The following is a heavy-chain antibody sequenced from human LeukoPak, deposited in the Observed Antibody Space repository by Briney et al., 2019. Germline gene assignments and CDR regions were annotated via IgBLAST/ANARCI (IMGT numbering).Heavy chain of an antibody. Sequence: PGGSLRLSCVASGFTFTKYAMDWVRQAPGKGLEWVASISFDDTNKVYADAVRGRFTISRDKSNNTLYLQMNSLRAEDTGVYYCARDCSSAVCYAAFDFWGQGVLVTVSS. D-gene: IGHD2-2*01. CDR3: ARDCSSAVCYAAFDF. CDR1: GFTFTKYA. V-gene: IGHV3-30-3*01. J-gene: IGHJ4*02. CDR2: ISFDDTNK.